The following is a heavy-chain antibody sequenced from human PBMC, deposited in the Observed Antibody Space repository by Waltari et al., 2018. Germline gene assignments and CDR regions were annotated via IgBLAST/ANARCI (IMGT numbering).Heavy chain of an antibody. V-gene: IGHV3-23*01. J-gene: IGHJ4*02. Sequence: EVQLLESGGGWVQPGGSLRLSCAASGFTLSSCAIGWVRQAPGKGLGWVSAISGSGGSTYYADSVKGRFTISRDNSKNTLYLQMNSLRAEDTAVYYCAKDLAWTHIVVVPAAMNDYWGQGTLVTVSS. CDR1: GFTLSSCA. D-gene: IGHD2-2*01. CDR3: AKDLAWTHIVVVPAAMNDY. CDR2: ISGSGGST.